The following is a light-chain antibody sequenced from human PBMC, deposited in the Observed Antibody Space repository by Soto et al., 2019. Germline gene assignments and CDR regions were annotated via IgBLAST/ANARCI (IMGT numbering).Light chain of an antibody. CDR2: AAS. J-gene: IGKJ3*01. CDR3: QQSYSTPFT. Sequence: DIQMTQSPSSLSASVRDRVTITCRPSQSISNYLNWYQQQPGKAPKLLIYAASNLQSGVPSRFSGSGSGTDFTLTISSLQPEDFAAYYCQQSYSTPFTFGPGTKVDIK. V-gene: IGKV1-39*01. CDR1: QSISNY.